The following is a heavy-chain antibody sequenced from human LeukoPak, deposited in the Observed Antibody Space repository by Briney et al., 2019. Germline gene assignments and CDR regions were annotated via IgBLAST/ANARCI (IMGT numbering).Heavy chain of an antibody. Sequence: SETLSPTCSVSGVSIGSQNFYWAWIRQPPGKGLEWIGNIYHTGSAYYSAALKSRVTISIDTSKDNFSLRLTSLTAADTAVYYCARLRDYGNLFFYFYMDVWGKGATVTVSS. V-gene: IGHV4-39*02. CDR2: IYHTGSA. CDR1: GVSIGSQNFY. D-gene: IGHD4-17*01. J-gene: IGHJ6*03. CDR3: ARLRDYGNLFFYFYMDV.